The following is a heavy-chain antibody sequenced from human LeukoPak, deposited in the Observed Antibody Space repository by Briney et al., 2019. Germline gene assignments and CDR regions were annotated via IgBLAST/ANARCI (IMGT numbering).Heavy chain of an antibody. CDR1: GFTFSSYA. Sequence: PGGSLRLSCEASGFTFSSYAMHWVRQAPGEGLEWVSIISYDAGYKYYADSVKGRFTISRDNSKNTLYLQMNSLRAEDTAVYYCAKQPPRQIVVVIAPKYFQHWGQGTLVTVSS. D-gene: IGHD2-21*01. J-gene: IGHJ1*01. CDR2: ISYDAGYK. CDR3: AKQPPRQIVVVIAPKYFQH. V-gene: IGHV3-30-3*02.